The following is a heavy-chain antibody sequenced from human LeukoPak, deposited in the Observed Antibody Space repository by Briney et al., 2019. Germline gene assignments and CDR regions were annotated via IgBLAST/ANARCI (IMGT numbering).Heavy chain of an antibody. V-gene: IGHV4-4*07. CDR1: GDSVTNYY. J-gene: IGHJ2*01. D-gene: IGHD1-1*01. Sequence: SETLSLTCTVSGDSVTNYYWGWIRQPAGKGLEWIGRMFPSGSSNYNPSLKSRVTMTLDTSKNQFSLNLDSVTAADTAVYYCARGRLDAGDWFFDLWGRGTLVTVSS. CDR3: ARGRLDAGDWFFDL. CDR2: MFPSGSS.